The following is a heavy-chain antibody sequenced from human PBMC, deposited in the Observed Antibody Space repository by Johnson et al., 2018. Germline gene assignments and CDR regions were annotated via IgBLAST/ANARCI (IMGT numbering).Heavy chain of an antibody. J-gene: IGHJ3*01. CDR1: GFTFSSHD. V-gene: IGHV3-13*01. D-gene: IGHD1-7*01. CDR3: ARKKFGTTAGFDV. CDR2: IGSVGEK. Sequence: EVQLLESGGGLVQXGKSLRLSCAASGFTFSSHDLHWVRQATGKGLEWVSRIGSVGEKSYSASVKGRFFISRENAENSLFLQINILRAGDTAVYYCARKKFGTTAGFDVWGQGTMVTVSS.